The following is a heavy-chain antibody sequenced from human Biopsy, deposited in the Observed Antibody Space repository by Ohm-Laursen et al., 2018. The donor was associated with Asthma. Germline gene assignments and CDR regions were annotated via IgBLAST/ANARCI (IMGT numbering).Heavy chain of an antibody. V-gene: IGHV3-23*01. CDR2: NSGSGGST. CDR1: GFTFSSYA. J-gene: IGHJ4*02. Sequence: SLRLSCAASGFTFSSYAMSWVRQAPGKGLEWVSANSGSGGSTYYADSVKGLFTISRDNSKNALDLQMNSLRAEDTAVYYCAKGYYYDSSGFDYWGQGTLVTVSS. D-gene: IGHD3-22*01. CDR3: AKGYYYDSSGFDY.